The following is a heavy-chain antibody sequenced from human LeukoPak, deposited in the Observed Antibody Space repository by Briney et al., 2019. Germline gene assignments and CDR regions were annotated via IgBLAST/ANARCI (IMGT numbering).Heavy chain of an antibody. Sequence: SETLSLTCAVYGGSFSGYYWSWIRQPPGKGLEWIGEINHSGSTNYNPSLKSRVTISVDTSKNQFSLKLSSVTAADTAVYYCARGRHYYDSSGLYGMDVWGQGTTVTVSS. CDR1: GGSFSGYY. J-gene: IGHJ6*02. CDR3: ARGRHYYDSSGLYGMDV. CDR2: INHSGST. D-gene: IGHD3-22*01. V-gene: IGHV4-34*01.